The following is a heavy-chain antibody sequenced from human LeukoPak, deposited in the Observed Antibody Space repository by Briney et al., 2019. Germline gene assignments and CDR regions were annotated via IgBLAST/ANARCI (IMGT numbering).Heavy chain of an antibody. CDR3: ARWEGDIVATIGDY. Sequence: GGSLRLSCAASGFTFSNYWMSWVRQAPGKGLEWVANIKQDGSEKYYVDSVKGRFTISRDNAKNSLYLQVNSLRAEDTAIYYCARWEGDIVATIGDYWGQGTLVTVSS. CDR1: GFTFSNYW. CDR2: IKQDGSEK. V-gene: IGHV3-7*01. D-gene: IGHD5-12*01. J-gene: IGHJ4*02.